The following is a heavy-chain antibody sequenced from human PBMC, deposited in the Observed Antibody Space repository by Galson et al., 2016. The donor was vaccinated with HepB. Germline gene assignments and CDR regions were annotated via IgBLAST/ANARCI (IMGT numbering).Heavy chain of an antibody. CDR3: AKDGRIYCSSASCHDHFHY. J-gene: IGHJ4*02. CDR2: ISYDGSNK. V-gene: IGHV3-30*18. D-gene: IGHD2-2*01. CDR1: GFTFSSYG. Sequence: SLRLSCAASGFTFSSYGMHWVRQAPGKGLEWVAFISYDGSNKKYADSVKGRFPISRDNSKKKLYLQMNSLRAEDTAVYYCAKDGRIYCSSASCHDHFHYWGQGTLVTVSS.